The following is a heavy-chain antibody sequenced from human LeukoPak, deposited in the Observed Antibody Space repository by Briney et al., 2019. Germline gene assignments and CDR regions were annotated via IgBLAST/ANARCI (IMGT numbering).Heavy chain of an antibody. D-gene: IGHD3-22*01. CDR3: ARVDWMIGAFDI. J-gene: IGHJ3*02. CDR2: ISYDGSNK. V-gene: IGHV3-30*03. CDR1: GFTFSSYG. Sequence: GGSLRLSCAASGFTFSSYGMHWVRQAPGKGLEWVAVISYDGSNKYYADSVKGRFTISRDNSKNTLYLQMNSLRAEDTAVYYCARVDWMIGAFDIWGQGTMVTVSS.